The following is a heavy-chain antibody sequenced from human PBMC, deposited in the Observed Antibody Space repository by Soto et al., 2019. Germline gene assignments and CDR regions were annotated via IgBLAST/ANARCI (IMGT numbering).Heavy chain of an antibody. Sequence: QVQLQQWGAGLLKPSETLSLNCAAPGGSLSGYYWSRIRQPPGQGLEWIGEVKAGGHTTYRPSRRGRVTISADTANSQFSLRLNSVTAADTGGYYCARGQEGVVATHWDQGSLVTVSS. J-gene: IGHJ4*02. CDR3: ARGQEGVVATH. V-gene: IGHV4-34*01. CDR2: VKAGGHT. CDR1: GGSLSGYY. D-gene: IGHD5-12*01.